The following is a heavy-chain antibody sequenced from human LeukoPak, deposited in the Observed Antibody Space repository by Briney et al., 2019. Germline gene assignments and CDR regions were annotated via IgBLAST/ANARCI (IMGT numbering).Heavy chain of an antibody. V-gene: IGHV4-61*08. CDR2: VYYTGST. J-gene: IGHJ5*02. D-gene: IGHD6-6*01. Sequence: SETLSLTCTVSGGSISSGGHYWSWIRQPPGKGPEWIGYVYYTGSTSYNPSLKSRVTISGDTSKNQFSLKLSSVTAADTAVYYCTRRGGSSSSDWFDPWGQGTLVIVSS. CDR1: GGSISSGGHY. CDR3: TRRGGSSSSDWFDP.